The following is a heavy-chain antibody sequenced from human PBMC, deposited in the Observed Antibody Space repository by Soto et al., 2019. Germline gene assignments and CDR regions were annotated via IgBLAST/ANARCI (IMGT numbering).Heavy chain of an antibody. CDR1: GYTFTSYY. Sequence: QVQLVQSGAEVKKPGASVKVSCKASGYTFTSYYMHWVRQAPGQGLEWMGIINPSGGSTSYAQKFQCRVTMTRDTSTSTVYMELSSLRSEDTAVYYCARDRTTAYGDYNGWYFDLWGRGTLVTVSS. V-gene: IGHV1-46*03. J-gene: IGHJ2*01. CDR3: ARDRTTAYGDYNGWYFDL. CDR2: INPSGGST. D-gene: IGHD4-17*01.